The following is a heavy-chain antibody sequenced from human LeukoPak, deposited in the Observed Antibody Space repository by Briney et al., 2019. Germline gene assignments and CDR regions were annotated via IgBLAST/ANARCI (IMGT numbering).Heavy chain of an antibody. Sequence: SVEVSCKASGGTFSSYAISWVRQAPGQGLEWMGRIIPIFGIANYAQKFQGRVTITADKSTSTAYMELSSLRSEDTAVYYCAREGYYDSSGYYPPAYYFDYWGQGTLVTVSS. CDR1: GGTFSSYA. V-gene: IGHV1-69*04. CDR3: AREGYYDSSGYYPPAYYFDY. J-gene: IGHJ4*02. CDR2: IIPIFGIA. D-gene: IGHD3-22*01.